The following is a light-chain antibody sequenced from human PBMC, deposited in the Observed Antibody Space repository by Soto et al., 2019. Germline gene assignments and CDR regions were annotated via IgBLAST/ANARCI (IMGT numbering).Light chain of an antibody. V-gene: IGLV2-23*01. CDR1: SSDVGSYNL. Sequence: QSALTQPASVSGSPGQSITISCTGTSSDVGSYNLVSWYQQHPGKAPKLMIYEGSKRHSGVSNRFSGSKSGNTASLTISGLQAEDEADYYWCSYAGSSTVVFGGGTKLTVL. CDR3: CSYAGSSTVV. J-gene: IGLJ2*01. CDR2: EGS.